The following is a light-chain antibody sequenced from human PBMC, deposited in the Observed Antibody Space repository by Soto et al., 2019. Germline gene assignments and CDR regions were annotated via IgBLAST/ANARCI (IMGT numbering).Light chain of an antibody. CDR1: SSDIGSYNY. J-gene: IGLJ1*01. Sequence: QSALTQPASVSGSPGQSITISCTGTSSDIGSYNYVSWYQQHPGKAHKLIIYDVTNRPAGISSRFSASKSGDTASLTISVLQADDEADYFCSSYKSTSTPYVFGTGTKVTVL. CDR2: DVT. CDR3: SSYKSTSTPYV. V-gene: IGLV2-14*03.